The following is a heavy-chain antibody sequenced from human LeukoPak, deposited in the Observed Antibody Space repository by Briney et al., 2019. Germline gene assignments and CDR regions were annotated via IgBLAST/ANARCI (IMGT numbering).Heavy chain of an antibody. CDR1: GGSFSGYY. D-gene: IGHD6-19*01. CDR3: ASNGQVADIFY. Sequence: SETLSLTCAVYGGSFSGYYWSWIRQPPGKGLEWIGEINHSGSTNYNPSLKSRVTISVDTSKNQFSLKLSSVTAADTAVYYCASNGQVADIFYWGQGTLVTVSS. V-gene: IGHV4-34*01. J-gene: IGHJ4*02. CDR2: INHSGST.